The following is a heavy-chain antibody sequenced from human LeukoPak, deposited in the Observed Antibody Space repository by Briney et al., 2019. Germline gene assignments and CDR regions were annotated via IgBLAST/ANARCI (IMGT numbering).Heavy chain of an antibody. D-gene: IGHD2/OR15-2a*01. CDR2: ISGSGDAT. J-gene: IGHJ4*02. Sequence: GGSLRLSCAASKFNFAMSWVRQTADKRLEWVSAISGSGDATFYTDSVKGRFTISRDNSKNTLYLQMNSLRAEDTAVYYCARRAGEYSHPYDYWGQGTLVTVSS. V-gene: IGHV3-23*01. CDR1: KFNFA. CDR3: ARRAGEYSHPYDY.